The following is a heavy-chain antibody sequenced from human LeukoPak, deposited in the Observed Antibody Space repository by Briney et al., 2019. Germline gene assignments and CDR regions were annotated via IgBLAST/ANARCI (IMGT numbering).Heavy chain of an antibody. CDR2: ISSSGSTI. V-gene: IGHV3-48*03. CDR3: ATRRGYY. CDR1: GFTFCHYE. Sequence: GGSLRLSCAASGFTFCHYEMIWVRQAPGKGLEWVSHISSSGSTINYADSVKGRFTISRDNAKKSLHLQMNSLRVEDTAVYYCATRRGYYWGQGTLVTVSS. J-gene: IGHJ4*02.